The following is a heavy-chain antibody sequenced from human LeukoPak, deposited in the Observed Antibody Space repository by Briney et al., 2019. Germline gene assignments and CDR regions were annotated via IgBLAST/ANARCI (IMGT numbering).Heavy chain of an antibody. CDR1: GGSISSYY. D-gene: IGHD3-10*01. J-gene: IGHJ3*02. CDR2: IYTSGST. CDR3: AKSNGYGLVDI. V-gene: IGHV4-4*07. Sequence: SERLSLTCTVSGGSISSYYWSWIRQPAGKGLEWIGRIYTSGSTNYNPSLKSRVTISLDTSRNQFSLKLNSVTAADTAVYYCAKSNGYGLVDIWGQGTMVTVSS.